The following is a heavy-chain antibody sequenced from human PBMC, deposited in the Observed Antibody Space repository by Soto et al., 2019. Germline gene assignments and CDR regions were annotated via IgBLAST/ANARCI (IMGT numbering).Heavy chain of an antibody. V-gene: IGHV1-18*01. J-gene: IGHJ4*02. CDR1: GYTFTSYG. CDR2: ISAYNGNT. Sequence: QVQLVQSGAEVKKPGASVKVSCKASGYTFTSYGISWVRQAPGQGLEWMGRISAYNGNTNYAQKLQGRVTMTTGTSTSAASMAPRSMRSDVTAAYPCARDPGFRSDYWGQGPLVTVSS. CDR3: ARDPGFRSDY.